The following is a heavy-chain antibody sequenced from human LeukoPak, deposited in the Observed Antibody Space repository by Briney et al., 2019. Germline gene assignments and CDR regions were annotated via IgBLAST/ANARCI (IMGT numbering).Heavy chain of an antibody. CDR2: IYYSGST. V-gene: IGHV4-59*01. J-gene: IGHJ4*02. D-gene: IGHD6-13*01. CDR3: ARGRIAAAGVDY. CDR1: GGSISSDY. Sequence: SETLSLTCTVSGGSISSDYWSWIRQPPGKGLEWIGYIYYSGSTNYNPSPKSRVTISVDTSKNQFSLKLSSVTAADTAVYYCARGRIAAAGVDYWGQGTLVTVSS.